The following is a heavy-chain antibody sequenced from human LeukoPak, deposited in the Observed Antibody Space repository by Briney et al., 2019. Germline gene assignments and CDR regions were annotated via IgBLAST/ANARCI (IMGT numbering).Heavy chain of an antibody. CDR3: ARDLAYDYDILSGFDP. CDR1: GFTFSSYA. V-gene: IGHV3-30-3*01. D-gene: IGHD3-9*01. J-gene: IGHJ5*02. Sequence: GGSLRLSCAASGFTFSSYAMHRVRQAPGKGLEWVAVISYDGSNKYYADSVKGRFTISRDNSKNTLYLQMNSLRAEDTAVYYCARDLAYDYDILSGFDPWGQGTLVTVSS. CDR2: ISYDGSNK.